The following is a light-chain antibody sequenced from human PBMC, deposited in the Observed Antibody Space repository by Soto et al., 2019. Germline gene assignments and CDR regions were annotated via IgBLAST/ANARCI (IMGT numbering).Light chain of an antibody. J-gene: IGKJ2*01. CDR3: QQANVFAHF. Sequence: DIQMTQPPSSVTASVGDRVTTPCRASQGISSCLAWYQQKPRKAAKLLIHAASSLPSGVPSRFSGSGSGTDLTLPISNLQAEDLVTWCRQQANVFAHFFGQRATIEIK. CDR1: QGISSC. CDR2: AAS. V-gene: IGKV1-12*01.